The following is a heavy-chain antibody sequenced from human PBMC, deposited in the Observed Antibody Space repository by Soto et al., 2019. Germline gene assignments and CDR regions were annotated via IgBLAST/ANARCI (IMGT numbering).Heavy chain of an antibody. Sequence: GGSLRLSCAASGFTFSSHALHWVRQAPGKGLEWVAVISNDGSNKYYADSVKGRFTISRDTFKKMLYLQMNSLRPEDTAVYYCARDPHYDYSWGSYRRNWFDPWGQGTLVTVSS. CDR1: GFTFSSHA. CDR3: ARDPHYDYSWGSYRRNWFDP. V-gene: IGHV3-30-3*01. CDR2: ISNDGSNK. J-gene: IGHJ5*02. D-gene: IGHD3-16*02.